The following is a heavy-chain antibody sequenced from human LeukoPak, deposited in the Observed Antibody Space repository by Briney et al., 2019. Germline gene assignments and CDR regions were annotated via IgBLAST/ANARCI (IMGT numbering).Heavy chain of an antibody. Sequence: GGSLRLSCAASGFTFSDYAMSWVRQAPGKGLEWVSAISDRGDRTWDADSVKGRVTISRDNYKNTLFLQMNSLRAEDTAVYYCGKEVERHFDLKYWGQGTLVTVSS. CDR3: GKEVERHFDLKY. CDR1: GFTFSDYA. J-gene: IGHJ4*02. V-gene: IGHV3-23*01. CDR2: ISDRGDRT.